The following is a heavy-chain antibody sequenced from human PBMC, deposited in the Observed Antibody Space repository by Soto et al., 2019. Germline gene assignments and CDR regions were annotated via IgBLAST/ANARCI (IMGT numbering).Heavy chain of an antibody. CDR3: ARGRRYFDWSTSSYYGMDV. CDR2: INHSGST. CDR1: GGSFSGYY. Sequence: SETLSLTCAVYGGSFSGYYWSWIRQPPGKGLEWVGEINHSGSTNYNPSLKSRVTISVDTSKNQFSLKLSSVTAADTAVYYCARGRRYFDWSTSSYYGMDVWGQGTTVTVSS. J-gene: IGHJ6*02. D-gene: IGHD3-9*01. V-gene: IGHV4-34*01.